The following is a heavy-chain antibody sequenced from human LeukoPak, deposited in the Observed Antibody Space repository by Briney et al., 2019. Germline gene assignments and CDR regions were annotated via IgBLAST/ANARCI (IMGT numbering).Heavy chain of an antibody. CDR1: GGSISSGGYY. CDR2: IYHSGST. D-gene: IGHD5-24*01. V-gene: IGHV4-30-2*01. J-gene: IGHJ4*02. CDR3: ASRVEMATPGY. Sequence: SETLSLTCTVSGGSISSGGYYWSWIRQPPGKGLEWIGYIYHSGSTNYNPSLKSRVTISVDKSKNQFSLKLSSVTAADTAVYYCASRVEMATPGYWGQGTLVTVSS.